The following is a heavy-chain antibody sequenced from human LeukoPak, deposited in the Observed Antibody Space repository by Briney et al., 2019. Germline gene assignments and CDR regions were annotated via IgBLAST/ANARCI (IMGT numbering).Heavy chain of an antibody. CDR2: ISASSSTI. V-gene: IGHV3-48*04. J-gene: IGHJ4*02. Sequence: GGSLRLSCVASGFTFSHYSMNWVRQAPGKGLEWVSYISASSSTIDYADSVKGRFTISRDNSRNSLYLQMISLRSEDTALYYCAKYGETYSYSYWGQGTLVTVSS. CDR1: GFTFSHYS. D-gene: IGHD2-21*01. CDR3: AKYGETYSYSY.